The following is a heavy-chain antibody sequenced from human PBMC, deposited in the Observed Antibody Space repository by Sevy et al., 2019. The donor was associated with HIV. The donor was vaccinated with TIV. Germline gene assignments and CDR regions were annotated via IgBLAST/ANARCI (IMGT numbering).Heavy chain of an antibody. V-gene: IGHV4-39*01. D-gene: IGHD6-6*01. CDR3: ARPRYSSSSPFDY. J-gene: IGHJ4*02. CDR1: GGSISSSSYY. Sequence: SETLSLTCTVSGGSISSSSYYWGWIRQPPGKGLEWIGSIDYSGSTYYNPSLKSRVTISVDTSKNQFSLKLSSVTAADMAVYYCARPRYSSSSPFDYWDQGTLVTVSS. CDR2: IDYSGST.